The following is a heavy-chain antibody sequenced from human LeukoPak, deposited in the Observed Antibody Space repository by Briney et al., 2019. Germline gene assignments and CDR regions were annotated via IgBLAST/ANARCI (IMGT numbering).Heavy chain of an antibody. Sequence: ASVKDSCKASRYTLTSYYMHWVRQAPGQGLEWMGIINPSGGSTRYAQKFQGRVTLTDDTSTDTAYMELSSLRSEDTAVYYCATVAGGSYLFDYWGQGTLVTVSS. CDR2: INPSGGST. V-gene: IGHV1-46*01. CDR1: RYTLTSYY. J-gene: IGHJ4*02. CDR3: ATVAGGSYLFDY. D-gene: IGHD1-26*01.